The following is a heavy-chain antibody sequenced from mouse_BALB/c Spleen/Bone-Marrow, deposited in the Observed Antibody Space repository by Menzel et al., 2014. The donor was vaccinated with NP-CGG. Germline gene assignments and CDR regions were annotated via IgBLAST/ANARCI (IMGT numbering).Heavy chain of an antibody. CDR3: ATYDGFYFDY. J-gene: IGHJ2*01. V-gene: IGHV3-8*02. Sequence: EVKLMESGPSLVKPSQTLSLTCSVTGDSITSGYWNWIRKFPGNKLEYMGYISYSGSTYYSPSLKSRISITRDTSKNQYYLQLNSVTSEDTATYYCATYDGFYFDYWGQGTPLTVSS. CDR2: ISYSGST. D-gene: IGHD2-3*01. CDR1: GDSITSGY.